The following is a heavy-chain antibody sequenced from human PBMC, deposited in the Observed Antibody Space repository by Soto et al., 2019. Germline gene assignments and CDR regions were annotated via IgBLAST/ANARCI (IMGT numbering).Heavy chain of an antibody. D-gene: IGHD3-3*01. CDR2: IYYSGST. J-gene: IGHJ6*03. Sequence: SETLSLTCTVSGGSISSYYWSSIRQPPGKGLEWIGYIYYSGSTNYNPSLKSRVTISVDTSKNQFSLKLSSVTAADTAVYYCASSKYYDFWSGLGYMDVWGKGTTVTVSS. V-gene: IGHV4-59*01. CDR3: ASSKYYDFWSGLGYMDV. CDR1: GGSISSYY.